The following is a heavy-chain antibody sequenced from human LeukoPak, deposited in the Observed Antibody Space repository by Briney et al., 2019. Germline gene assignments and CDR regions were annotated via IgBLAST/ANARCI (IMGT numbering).Heavy chain of an antibody. V-gene: IGHV1-69*13. J-gene: IGHJ4*02. CDR1: GGTFISYA. CDR2: IIPIFGTA. Sequence: SVKVSCKASGGTFISYAISWVRQAPGQGLEWMGGIIPIFGTANYAQKFQGRVTITADESTSTAYMELSSLRSEDTAVYYCASRGAQEPYGYYYWGQGTLVTVSS. D-gene: IGHD5-18*01. CDR3: ASRGAQEPYGYYY.